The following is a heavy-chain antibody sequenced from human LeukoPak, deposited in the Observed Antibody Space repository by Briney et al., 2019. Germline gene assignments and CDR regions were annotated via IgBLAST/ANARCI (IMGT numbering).Heavy chain of an antibody. CDR2: ISHSGDST. Sequence: GGSLRLSCAASGFTFSGYSMSWVRQAPGKGLEWVSSISHSGDSTYYAESVKGRFTISRDNAKNSLYLQMNSLRAEDMALYYCAKASSWFRGYFQHWGQGTLVTVSS. J-gene: IGHJ1*01. D-gene: IGHD6-13*01. V-gene: IGHV3-23*01. CDR1: GFTFSGYS. CDR3: AKASSWFRGYFQH.